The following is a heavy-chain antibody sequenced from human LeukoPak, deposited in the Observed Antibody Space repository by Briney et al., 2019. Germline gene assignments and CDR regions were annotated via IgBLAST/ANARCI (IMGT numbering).Heavy chain of an antibody. CDR2: INAGNGNT. D-gene: IGHD2-15*01. J-gene: IGHJ4*02. CDR3: ARESAVAAGDY. Sequence: ASVKVSCKASGYTFTSYAMHWVRQAPGQRLEWMGWINAGNGNTKYSQKFQGRVTITRGTSASTAYMELSSLRSEDTAVYYCARESAVAAGDYWGQGTLVTVSS. V-gene: IGHV1-3*01. CDR1: GYTFTSYA.